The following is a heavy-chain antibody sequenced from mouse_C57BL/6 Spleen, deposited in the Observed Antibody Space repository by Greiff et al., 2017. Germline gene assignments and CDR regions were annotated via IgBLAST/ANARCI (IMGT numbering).Heavy chain of an antibody. CDR2: ISNLAYSI. D-gene: IGHD2-1*01. CDR1: GFTFSDYG. J-gene: IGHJ2*01. CDR3: TSQRVNYDFDY. V-gene: IGHV5-15*01. Sequence: EVKLMESGGGLVQPGGSLTLSCAASGFTFSDYGMAWVRQAPRKGPAWVAFISNLAYSIYYADTVTGRYTISIEHAKNTLYLEMRCLRSEATAKYYGTSQRVNYDFDYWGQGTTLTVSS.